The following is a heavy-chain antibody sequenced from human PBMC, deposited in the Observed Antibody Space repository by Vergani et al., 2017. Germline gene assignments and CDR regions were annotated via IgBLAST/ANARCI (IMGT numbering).Heavy chain of an antibody. Sequence: QVQLVQSGAEVKKPGASVKVSCKASGYTFTSYGISWVRQAPGQGLEWMGWISAYNGNTNYAEKVEGGVTMTTDTSTSTAYMELRSLRTDDTAVFYCARDVVAARRPLGYWGQGTLVTVSS. CDR3: ARDVVAARRPLGY. V-gene: IGHV1-18*04. J-gene: IGHJ4*02. D-gene: IGHD6-6*01. CDR1: GYTFTSYG. CDR2: ISAYNGNT.